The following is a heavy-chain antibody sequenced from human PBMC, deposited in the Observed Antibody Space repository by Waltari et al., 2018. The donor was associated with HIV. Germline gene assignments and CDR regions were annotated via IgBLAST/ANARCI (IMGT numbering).Heavy chain of an antibody. CDR1: CASFSGYY. V-gene: IGHV4-34*01. D-gene: IGHD2-2*01. CDR2: INHRGST. J-gene: IGHJ4*02. CDR3: ARGSIVLVPAATNSFDY. Sequence: QVQLQQWGAGLLKPSETLSLTCAVYCASFSGYYWTWIRQPPGTGLEWIGEINHRGSTNDSPSRNSRVTTSVDTSKNQSHLKLSSVTAADTAVYYCARGSIVLVPAATNSFDYWGQGTLVTVSS.